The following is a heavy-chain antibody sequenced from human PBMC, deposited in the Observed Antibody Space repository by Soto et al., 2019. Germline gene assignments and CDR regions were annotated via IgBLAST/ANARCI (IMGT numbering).Heavy chain of an antibody. CDR2: ISGSGGST. CDR3: AKKRDVYSSGWYSPYFDY. Sequence: GGSLRLSCAASGFTFSSYAMSWVRQAPGKGLEWVSAISGSGGSTYYADSVKGRFTISRDNSKNTLYLQMNSLRAEDTAVYYCAKKRDVYSSGWYSPYFDYWGQGTLVTVSS. J-gene: IGHJ4*02. CDR1: GFTFSSYA. D-gene: IGHD6-19*01. V-gene: IGHV3-23*01.